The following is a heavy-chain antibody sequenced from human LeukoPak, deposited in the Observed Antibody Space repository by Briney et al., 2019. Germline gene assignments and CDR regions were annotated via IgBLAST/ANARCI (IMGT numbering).Heavy chain of an antibody. CDR3: TRGCSITRCPADY. J-gene: IGHJ4*02. V-gene: IGHV3-74*01. CDR1: GFTFSSYW. CDR2: ISPDATIS. Sequence: GGSLRLSCAASGFTFSSYWVHWVRQAPGEGLVWVSQISPDATISKYADSVKGRFTISRDNSDNTLYLQMNSLRAEDTAVYYCTRGCSITRCPADYRGQGTLVAVSS. D-gene: IGHD2-2*01.